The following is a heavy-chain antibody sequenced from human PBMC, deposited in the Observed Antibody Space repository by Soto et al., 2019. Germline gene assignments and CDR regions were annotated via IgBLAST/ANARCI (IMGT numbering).Heavy chain of an antibody. V-gene: IGHV3-48*02. CDR2: ISSSSSTI. Sequence: GGPLRLSCAASGFTFSSYSLNLVRQAPGKALEWVSYISSSSSTIYYADSVKGRFTISRDNAKNSLYLQMNNLRDEDTAVYYCARDVVVGPAPMNYYYYGMDLWGQGTKVTVSS. J-gene: IGHJ6*01. CDR3: ARDVVVGPAPMNYYYYGMDL. CDR1: GFTFSSYS. D-gene: IGHD2-2*01.